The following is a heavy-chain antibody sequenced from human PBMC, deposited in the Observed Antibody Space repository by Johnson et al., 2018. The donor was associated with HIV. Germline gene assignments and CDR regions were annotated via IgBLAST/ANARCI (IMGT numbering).Heavy chain of an antibody. CDR1: GFTVSSDY. CDR3: ARWIQLWVAFDI. J-gene: IGHJ3*02. D-gene: IGHD5-18*01. V-gene: IGHV3-66*01. Sequence: VQLVESGGGLVQPGGSLRLSCAASGFTVSSDYMTWVRQAPGKGLEWVSIIYSGGSTYYADSVKGRFTISRDNSKNTLYLQMNSLRAEDTAVYYCARWIQLWVAFDIWGQGTMVTVSS. CDR2: IYSGGST.